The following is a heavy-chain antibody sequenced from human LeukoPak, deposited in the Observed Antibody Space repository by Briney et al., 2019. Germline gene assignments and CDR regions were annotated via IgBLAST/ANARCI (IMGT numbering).Heavy chain of an antibody. D-gene: IGHD3-10*01. CDR2: IYAGDST. Sequence: AGGSLRLSCAASGFTVSSSYISWVRQAPGKGLEWVSVIYAGDSTYYADSVKGRFTISRDNSKNTLYLQMNSLRAEDTAVYYCAKDYYGYGFDAFDIWGQGTMVTVSS. CDR3: AKDYYGYGFDAFDI. J-gene: IGHJ3*02. V-gene: IGHV3-53*01. CDR1: GFTVSSSY.